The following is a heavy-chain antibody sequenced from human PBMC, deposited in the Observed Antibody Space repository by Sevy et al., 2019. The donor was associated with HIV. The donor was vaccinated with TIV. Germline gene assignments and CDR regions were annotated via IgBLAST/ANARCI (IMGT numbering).Heavy chain of an antibody. Sequence: GGSLRLSCAASGFTFSSYWMSWVRQAPGKGLEWVANIKQDGSEKYYVDSVKGRFTSSRDNAKNSLYLQMNSLRAEDTAVYYCARCPDLRYDDFWSGYLGYYFDYWGQGTLVTVSS. CDR1: GFTFSSYW. CDR3: ARCPDLRYDDFWSGYLGYYFDY. CDR2: IKQDGSEK. D-gene: IGHD3-3*01. V-gene: IGHV3-7*01. J-gene: IGHJ4*02.